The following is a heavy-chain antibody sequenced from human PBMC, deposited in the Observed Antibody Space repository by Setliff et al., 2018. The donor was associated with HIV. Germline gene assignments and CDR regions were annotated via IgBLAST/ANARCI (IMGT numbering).Heavy chain of an antibody. CDR1: GYNFTIFG. CDR3: ARVRTLDTPVDAFDI. CDR2: ISAYNGNT. D-gene: IGHD2-15*01. V-gene: IGHV1-18*01. J-gene: IGHJ3*02. Sequence: ASVKVSCKASGYNFTIFGITWVRQAPGQGLEWMGWISAYNGNTNYAQKLQGRITLTIDTVTTTAYMDLRSLTPDDTAMYYCARVRTLDTPVDAFDIWGQGTMVTVSS.